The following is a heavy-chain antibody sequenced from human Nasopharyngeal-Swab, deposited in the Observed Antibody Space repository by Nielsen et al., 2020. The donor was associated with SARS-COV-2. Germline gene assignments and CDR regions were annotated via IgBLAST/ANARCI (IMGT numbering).Heavy chain of an antibody. CDR1: GDSGISSY. CDR3: AKEGEGGPNYFEF. D-gene: IGHD3-10*01. J-gene: IGHJ4*02. V-gene: IGHV4-59*02. Sequence: SETLFLTCTVSGDSGISSYWSWLRQTPGKGLEWIGYIYQNGYTNYNPSLKSRITMSIETSRKQFSLRLRSATAADTAMYYCAKEGEGGPNYFEFWGQGNLVTVSS. CDR2: IYQNGYT.